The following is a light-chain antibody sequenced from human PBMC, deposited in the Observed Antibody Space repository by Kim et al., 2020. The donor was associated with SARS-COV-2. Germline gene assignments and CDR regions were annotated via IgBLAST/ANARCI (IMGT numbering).Light chain of an antibody. Sequence: SVGDRLTLTCRASQDISNSLAWYHQKPGKAPKLLLSATSTLERGVPSRFSGSGSGTTYTLTISNLQPEDFATYYCQQYYSHPLTFGGGTKVDIK. CDR2: ATS. V-gene: IGKV1-NL1*01. J-gene: IGKJ4*01. CDR3: QQYYSHPLT. CDR1: QDISNS.